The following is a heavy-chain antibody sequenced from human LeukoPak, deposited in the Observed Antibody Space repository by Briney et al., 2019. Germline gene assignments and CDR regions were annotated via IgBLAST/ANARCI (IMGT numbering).Heavy chain of an antibody. D-gene: IGHD2-15*01. Sequence: ASVTVSYKASGGTFSSYAISWVRQAPGQGLEWMGRIIPILGIANYAQKFQGRVTITADKSTSTAYMELSSLRSEDTAVYYCARDGYCSGGSCYHFFDHYCQGTLVTVSS. CDR3: ARDGYCSGGSCYHFFDH. CDR2: IIPILGIA. V-gene: IGHV1-69*04. CDR1: GGTFSSYA. J-gene: IGHJ4*02.